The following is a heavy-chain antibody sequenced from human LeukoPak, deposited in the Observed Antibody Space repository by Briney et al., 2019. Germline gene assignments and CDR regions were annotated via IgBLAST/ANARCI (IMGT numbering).Heavy chain of an antibody. J-gene: IGHJ5*02. CDR1: GYSISSGYY. CDR2: IYHSGST. CDR3: ARNLGYNWFGP. Sequence: PSETLSLTCTVSGYSISSGYYWGWIRQPPGQGLEWIGSIYHSGSTYYNPSLKSRVTISVDTSKNQFSLKLSSVTAADTAVYYCARNLGYNWFGPWGQGTLVTVSS. D-gene: IGHD1-26*01. V-gene: IGHV4-38-2*02.